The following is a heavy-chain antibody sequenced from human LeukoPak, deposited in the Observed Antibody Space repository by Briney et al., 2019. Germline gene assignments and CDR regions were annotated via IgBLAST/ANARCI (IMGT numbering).Heavy chain of an antibody. V-gene: IGHV1-69*04. Sequence: GASVKVSCKASGGTFSSYAISWVRQAPGQGLEWMGRFIPILGIANYAQKFQGRVTITADKSTSTAYMELSSLRSEDTAVYYCARVSQGGFDYWGQGTLVTVSS. CDR3: ARVSQGGFDY. D-gene: IGHD2-21*01. CDR1: GGTFSSYA. CDR2: FIPILGIA. J-gene: IGHJ4*02.